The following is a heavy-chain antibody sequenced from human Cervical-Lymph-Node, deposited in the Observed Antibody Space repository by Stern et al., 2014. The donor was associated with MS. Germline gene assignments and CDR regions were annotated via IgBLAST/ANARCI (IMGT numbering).Heavy chain of an antibody. D-gene: IGHD6-19*01. Sequence: VQLVESGGGVVQPGRSLRLSCAASGFAFSSYGVHWVRQAPGKGLEWGTVIYYDGINKHYADSVKGRFTISRDNSKHTLYLQMNNLRAEDTAVYYCARGSYRSGWKYIDYWGQGTLVSVSS. CDR2: IYYDGINK. CDR3: ARGSYRSGWKYIDY. J-gene: IGHJ4*02. CDR1: GFAFSSYG. V-gene: IGHV3-33*01.